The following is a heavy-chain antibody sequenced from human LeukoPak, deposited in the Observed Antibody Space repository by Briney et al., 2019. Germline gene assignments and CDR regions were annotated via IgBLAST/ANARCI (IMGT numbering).Heavy chain of an antibody. CDR2: IYYSGST. V-gene: IGHV4-30-4*01. CDR1: GGSISSGDYY. Sequence: PSETLSLTCTVSGGSISSGDYYWSWIRQPPGKGLEWTGYIYYSGSTYYNPSLKSRVTISVDTSKNQFSLKLSSVTAADTAVYYCARRTPPYYYYGMDVWGQGTTVTVSS. CDR3: ARRTPPYYYYGMDV. J-gene: IGHJ6*02.